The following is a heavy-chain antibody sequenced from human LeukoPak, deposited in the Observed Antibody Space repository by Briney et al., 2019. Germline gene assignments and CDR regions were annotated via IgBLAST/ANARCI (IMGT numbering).Heavy chain of an antibody. CDR2: ISYDGSNK. V-gene: IGHV3-30-3*01. D-gene: IGHD3-3*01. Sequence: GGSLRLSCAASGFTFSSYAMPWVRQAPGKGLEWVAVISYDGSNKYYADSVKGRFTISRDNSKNTLYLQMNSLRAEDTAVYYCARGIPDFWSGTHFDYWGQGTLVTVSS. CDR3: ARGIPDFWSGTHFDY. CDR1: GFTFSSYA. J-gene: IGHJ4*02.